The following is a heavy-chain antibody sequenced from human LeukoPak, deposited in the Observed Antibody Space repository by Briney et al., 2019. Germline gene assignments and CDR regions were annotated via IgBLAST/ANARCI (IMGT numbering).Heavy chain of an antibody. V-gene: IGHV3-74*01. J-gene: IGHJ3*02. CDR3: ARDYYGSGSYYTQTFDAFDI. CDR2: INSDGRST. CDR1: GFTFRRYW. D-gene: IGHD3-10*01. Sequence: GGSLRLSCAASGFTFRRYWLYWVRQAPGKGLVWVLRINSDGRSTSYADSVKGRFTISRDNAKNTLYLQMNSLRAEDTAVYYCARDYYGSGSYYTQTFDAFDIWGQGTMVTVSS.